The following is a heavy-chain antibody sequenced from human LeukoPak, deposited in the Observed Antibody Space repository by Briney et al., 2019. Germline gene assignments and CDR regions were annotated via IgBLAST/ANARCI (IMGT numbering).Heavy chain of an antibody. CDR2: MNPNSGNT. CDR3: ARVPSSGWYVHLNYYYGMDV. J-gene: IGHJ6*02. V-gene: IGHV1-8*01. D-gene: IGHD6-19*01. CDR1: GYTFTSYD. Sequence: ASVKVSCKASGYTFTSYDINWVRQATGQGLEWMGWMNPNSGNTGYAQKFQGRVTMTRNTSISTAYMELSSLRSEDTAVYYYARVPSSGWYVHLNYYYGMDVWGQGTTVTVSS.